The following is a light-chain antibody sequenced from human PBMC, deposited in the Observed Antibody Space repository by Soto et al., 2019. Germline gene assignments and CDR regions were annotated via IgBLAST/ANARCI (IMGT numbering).Light chain of an antibody. J-gene: IGKJ1*01. CDR3: QHYNSYSEA. CDR1: QTISSW. CDR2: KAS. V-gene: IGKV1-5*03. Sequence: DIQMTQSPSTLSGSVGDRVTITCRASQTISSWLAWYQQKPGKAPKLLIYKASTLKSGVPSRFSGSGSETEFTLNISSLQPDDFATYYCQHYNSYSEAFGQGTKVELK.